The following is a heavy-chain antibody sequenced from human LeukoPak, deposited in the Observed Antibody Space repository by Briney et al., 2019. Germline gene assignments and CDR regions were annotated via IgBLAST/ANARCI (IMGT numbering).Heavy chain of an antibody. CDR2: INHSGST. V-gene: IGHV4-34*01. CDR1: GGSFSGYY. D-gene: IGHD1-1*01. CDR3: ARDKSLTATTGSSFDY. J-gene: IGHJ4*02. Sequence: SETLSLTCAVYGGSFSGYYWSWIRQPPGKGLEWIGEINHSGSTNYNPSLKSRVTISVDTSKNQFSLKLSSVTAADTAVYYCARDKSLTATTGSSFDYWGQGTLVTVSS.